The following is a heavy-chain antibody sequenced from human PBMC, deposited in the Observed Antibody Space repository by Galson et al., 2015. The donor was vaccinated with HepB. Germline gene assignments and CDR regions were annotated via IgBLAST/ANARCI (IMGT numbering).Heavy chain of an antibody. CDR1: GFTFSSYG. CDR2: IWYDGSNK. D-gene: IGHD4-17*01. J-gene: IGHJ4*02. V-gene: IGHV3-33*08. CDR3: ARAYYGDEFDY. Sequence: SLRLSCAASGFTFSSYGMHWVRQAPGKGLEWVAVIWYDGSNKYYADSVKGRFTISRDNSKNTLYLQMNSLRAEDTAVYYCARAYYGDEFDYWGQGTLVTVSS.